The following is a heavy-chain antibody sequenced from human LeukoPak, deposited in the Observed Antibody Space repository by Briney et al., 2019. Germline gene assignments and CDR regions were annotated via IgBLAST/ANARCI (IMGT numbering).Heavy chain of an antibody. V-gene: IGHV3-9*03. J-gene: IGHJ3*02. CDR2: ISWNSGSI. D-gene: IGHD6-6*01. Sequence: PGRSLRLSCAASGFTFDDYAMHWVRQAPGKGLEWVSGISWNSGSIGYADSVKGRFTISRDNAKNSLYLQMNSLRAEDMALYYCARGQLVRNAFDIWGQGTMATVSS. CDR3: ARGQLVRNAFDI. CDR1: GFTFDDYA.